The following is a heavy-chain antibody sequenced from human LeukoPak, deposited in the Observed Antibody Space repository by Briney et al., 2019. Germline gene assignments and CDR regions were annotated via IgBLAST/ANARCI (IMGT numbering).Heavy chain of an antibody. D-gene: IGHD6-19*01. J-gene: IGHJ6*03. V-gene: IGHV3-9*01. Sequence: GGSLRLSCAASGFTFDDYAMHWVRQAPGKGLEWVSGISWNSGSIGYADSVKGRFTISRDNAKNSLYLQMNSLRAEDTALYYCAKDKVAVAGTFSSMDVWGKGTTVTISS. CDR1: GFTFDDYA. CDR3: AKDKVAVAGTFSSMDV. CDR2: ISWNSGSI.